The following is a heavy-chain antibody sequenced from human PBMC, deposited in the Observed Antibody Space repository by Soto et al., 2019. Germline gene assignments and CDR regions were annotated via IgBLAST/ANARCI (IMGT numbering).Heavy chain of an antibody. CDR2: INAGNGNT. Sequence: QVQLVQSGAEEKKPGASVKVSCKASGYTFTSYAMHWVRQAPGQRLEWMGWINAGNGNTKYSQKFQGRVTITRDTSANTAYMELSNLRSEDTAVYYCARSFVVVTDFDYWGQGTLVTVSS. J-gene: IGHJ4*02. CDR1: GYTFTSYA. CDR3: ARSFVVVTDFDY. V-gene: IGHV1-3*05. D-gene: IGHD2-21*02.